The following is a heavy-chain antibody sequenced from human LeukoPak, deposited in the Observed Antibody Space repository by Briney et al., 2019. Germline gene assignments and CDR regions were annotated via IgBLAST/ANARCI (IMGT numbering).Heavy chain of an antibody. V-gene: IGHV1-18*01. CDR1: GYTFTSYG. Sequence: GASVKVSCKASGYTFTSYGISWVRQASGQGLEWMGWISAYNGNTNYAQKLQGRVTMTTDTSTSTAYMELRSLRSDDTAVYYCARDTSSWYDGNWFDPWGQGTLVTVSS. CDR3: ARDTSSWYDGNWFDP. J-gene: IGHJ5*02. D-gene: IGHD6-13*01. CDR2: ISAYNGNT.